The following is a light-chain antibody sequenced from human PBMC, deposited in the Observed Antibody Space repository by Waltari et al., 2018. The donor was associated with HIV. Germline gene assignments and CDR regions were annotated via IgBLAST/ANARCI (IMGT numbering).Light chain of an antibody. CDR1: QSLVYSDGNTY. J-gene: IGKJ1*01. Sequence: DVVMTQSPLSLPVTLGQPSSISCRSSQSLVYSDGNTYLTWFQQRPGQSPRRLIYKVSNRDSGVPDRFSGSGSGADFTLKISRVEAEDVGVYDCMQGTHWPWTFGQGTKVEIK. V-gene: IGKV2-30*01. CDR3: MQGTHWPWT. CDR2: KVS.